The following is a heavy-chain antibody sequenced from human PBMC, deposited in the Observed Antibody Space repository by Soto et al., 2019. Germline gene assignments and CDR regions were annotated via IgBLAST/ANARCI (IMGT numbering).Heavy chain of an antibody. CDR2: INTDETST. CDR1: GFTFGNYW. CDR3: ARDPTHYAALTGFAYHAFDI. V-gene: IGHV3-74*03. J-gene: IGHJ3*02. D-gene: IGHD3-9*01. Sequence: EVQLVESGGGLVQPGGSLRLSCAASGFTFGNYWMHWVRQAPGKGLVWISHINTDETSTTYADSVKGRFTISRDNAGNTLYLQMNSLRAEDTAFYYCARDPTHYAALTGFAYHAFDIWGQGTKVTVSS.